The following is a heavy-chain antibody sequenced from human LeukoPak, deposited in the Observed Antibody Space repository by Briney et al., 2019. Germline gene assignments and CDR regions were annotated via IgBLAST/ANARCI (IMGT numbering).Heavy chain of an antibody. CDR2: IIGNAGSI. CDR1: GFPFSIYA. V-gene: IGHV3-23*01. Sequence: GSLRLSCAASGFPFSIYAMNWVRPAPGKGLEWVSGIIGNAGSIDYADSVKGRFTISRDNSKNTLYLQMNSLRVEDTAVYYCAKDRTPDGYYSIDFWGQGTLVTVSS. D-gene: IGHD2-21*01. CDR3: AKDRTPDGYYSIDF. J-gene: IGHJ4*02.